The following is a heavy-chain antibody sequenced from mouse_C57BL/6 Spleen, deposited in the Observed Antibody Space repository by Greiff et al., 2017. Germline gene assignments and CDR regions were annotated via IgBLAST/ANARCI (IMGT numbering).Heavy chain of an antibody. J-gene: IGHJ3*01. Sequence: EVQLVESGGGLVKPGGSLKLSCAASGFTFSSYTMSWVRQTPEKRLEWVATISGGGGNTYYPDSVKGRFTISRDNAKNTLYLQMSSLRSEDTALYYCARQGYYSNGAWFAYWGQGTLVTVSA. CDR2: ISGGGGNT. D-gene: IGHD2-5*01. CDR3: ARQGYYSNGAWFAY. V-gene: IGHV5-9*01. CDR1: GFTFSSYT.